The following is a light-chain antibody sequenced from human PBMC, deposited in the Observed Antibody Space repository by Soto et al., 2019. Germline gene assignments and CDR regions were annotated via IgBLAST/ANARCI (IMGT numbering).Light chain of an antibody. V-gene: IGKV3-20*01. Sequence: PGERATLSCRASQSVTSNYLAWYQQKPGQAPRLLIYDASNRATGTPDRFLGRGSGTDFTLIISRLEPEDFAVYYCQQYAGSPITFGQGTRLEIK. CDR2: DAS. CDR1: QSVTSNY. CDR3: QQYAGSPIT. J-gene: IGKJ5*01.